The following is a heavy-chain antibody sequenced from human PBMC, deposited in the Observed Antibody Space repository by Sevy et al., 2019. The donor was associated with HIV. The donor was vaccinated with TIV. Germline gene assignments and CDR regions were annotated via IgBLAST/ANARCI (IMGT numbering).Heavy chain of an antibody. CDR3: ARNSGN. CDR1: GFTFTNFW. Sequence: GGSLRLSCAASGFTFTNFWMSWVRQAPGKGLEWVANVNNDGSGQKYAASVKGRFIISRDNAKNSLYLHMNSLRTEDTAVYYCARNSGNWGQGTLVTVSS. CDR2: VNNDGSGQ. J-gene: IGHJ4*02. D-gene: IGHD6-19*01. V-gene: IGHV3-7*01.